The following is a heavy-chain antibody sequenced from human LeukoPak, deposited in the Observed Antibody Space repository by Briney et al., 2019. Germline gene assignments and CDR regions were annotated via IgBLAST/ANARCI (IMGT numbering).Heavy chain of an antibody. CDR1: GGTFSSYA. Sequence: SVKVSCKASGGTFSSYAIGWVRQAPGQGLEWMGRIIPILGIANYAQKFQGRVTITADKSTSTAYMELSSLRSEDTAVYYCARDQWNYDSSGYYYGYYFDYWGQGTLVTVSS. CDR3: ARDQWNYDSSGYYYGYYFDY. J-gene: IGHJ4*02. D-gene: IGHD3-22*01. V-gene: IGHV1-69*04. CDR2: IIPILGIA.